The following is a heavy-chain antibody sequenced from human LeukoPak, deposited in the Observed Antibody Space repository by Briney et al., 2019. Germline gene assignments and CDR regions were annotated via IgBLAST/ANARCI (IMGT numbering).Heavy chain of an antibody. CDR2: IYYTRST. CDR3: ARGVTMIVVVIHDWYFDL. CDR1: GGSISSSSYY. V-gene: IGHV4-39*01. D-gene: IGHD3-22*01. J-gene: IGHJ2*01. Sequence: SETLSLTCTVSGGSISSSSYYWGWIRQPPGKGLEWIGSIYYTRSTYYNPSLKSRVTISVDTSKNQFSLKLTSVTAADTAVYYCARGVTMIVVVIHDWYFDLWGRSTLVTVSS.